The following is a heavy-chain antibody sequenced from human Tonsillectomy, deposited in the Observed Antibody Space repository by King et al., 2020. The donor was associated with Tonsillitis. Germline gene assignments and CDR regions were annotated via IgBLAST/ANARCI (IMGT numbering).Heavy chain of an antibody. V-gene: IGHV3-30*18. CDR1: GFTFSNYG. CDR3: AKDDIGLSDWYFDL. Sequence: VQLVESGGGVVQPGRSLRLSCATSGFTFSNYGMHWVRQAPGKGLEWFALIAYDASYENYADSVKGRFAISRDNSKNTLYLEMNSLRVEDTAVYYCAKDDIGLSDWYFDLWGRGTLVTVSS. D-gene: IGHD2-15*01. J-gene: IGHJ2*01. CDR2: IAYDASYE.